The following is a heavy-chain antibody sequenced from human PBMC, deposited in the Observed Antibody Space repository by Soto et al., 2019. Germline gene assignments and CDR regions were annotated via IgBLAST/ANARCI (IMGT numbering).Heavy chain of an antibody. CDR3: GRGYSGNWFDP. CDR1: GGSISSSSYY. D-gene: IGHD6-13*01. J-gene: IGHJ5*02. Sequence: SETLSLTCTVSGGSISSSSYYWVWIRQPPGKGLEWIGNIYYSGSYYYNPSLKSRVTISVDTSKSRFSLILTSVTAVDTAVYHCGRGYSGNWFDPWGQGTLVNVSS. V-gene: IGHV4-39*01. CDR2: IYYSGSY.